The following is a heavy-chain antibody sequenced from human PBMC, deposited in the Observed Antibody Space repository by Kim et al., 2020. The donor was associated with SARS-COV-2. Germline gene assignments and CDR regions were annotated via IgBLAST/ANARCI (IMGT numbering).Heavy chain of an antibody. Sequence: SETLSLTCAVYGGSFSGYYWSWIRQPPGKGLEWIGEINHSGSTNYNPSLKSRVTISVDTSKNQFSLKLSSVTAADTAVYYCARVSAAGTVAHDYWGQGTLVTVSS. V-gene: IGHV4-34*01. CDR3: ARVSAAGTVAHDY. CDR1: GGSFSGYY. J-gene: IGHJ4*02. CDR2: INHSGST. D-gene: IGHD6-13*01.